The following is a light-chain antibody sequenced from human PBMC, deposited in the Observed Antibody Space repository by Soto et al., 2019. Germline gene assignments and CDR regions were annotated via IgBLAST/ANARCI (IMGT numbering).Light chain of an antibody. V-gene: IGLV4-69*01. J-gene: IGLJ3*02. CDR2: VNSDGSH. CDR1: SGHNNYA. Sequence: QPVLTQSPSASASLGASVKLTCTLSSGHNNYAIAWHQQQTEKGPRYLMKVNSDGSHSKGDGIPDRFSGSSSGAERYLTISSLQSEDEADYYCQTWGTGILVFGGGTKLTVL. CDR3: QTWGTGILV.